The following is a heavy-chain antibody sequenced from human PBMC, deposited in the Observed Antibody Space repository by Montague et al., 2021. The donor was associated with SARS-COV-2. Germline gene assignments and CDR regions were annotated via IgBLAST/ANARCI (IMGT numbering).Heavy chain of an antibody. V-gene: IGHV4-34*01. CDR3: ARGAPGY. CDR1: GGSFSDYH. Sequence: SETLSLTCAVYGGSFSDYHCTWIRQSPGEGLEWIGQINYGGSTKYNPSLKSRVTISIDTSKNQFSLKLTSVTAADTAVYYCARGAPGYWGQGTLVTVSS. J-gene: IGHJ4*02. D-gene: IGHD1-1*01. CDR2: INYGGST.